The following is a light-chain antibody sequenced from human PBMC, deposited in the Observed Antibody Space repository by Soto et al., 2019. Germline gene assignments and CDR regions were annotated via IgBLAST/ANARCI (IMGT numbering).Light chain of an antibody. CDR1: RSIGSN. CDR3: HQYSGWPLT. V-gene: IGKV3-15*01. CDR2: GAS. J-gene: IGKJ4*01. Sequence: EIVMTQSQATLSVSPGERATVSCRASRSIGSNLAWYQQKPGQVPTFLIYGASTRATGIPARFSGSGSGTEFTLTISSLQSEDLAVYFCHQYSGWPLTFGGGTKVEI.